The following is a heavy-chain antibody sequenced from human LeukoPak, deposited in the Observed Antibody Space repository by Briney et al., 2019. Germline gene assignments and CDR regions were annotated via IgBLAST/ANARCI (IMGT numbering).Heavy chain of an antibody. D-gene: IGHD5-12*01. CDR3: ARVGNSGYDLPFDY. CDR2: IYSGGST. Sequence: GVSLRLSCAASGFTFSNAWMSWVRQAPGKGLEWVSVIYSGGSTYYADSVKGRFTISRDNSKNTLYLQMNSLRAEDTAVYYCARVGNSGYDLPFDYWGQGTLVTVSS. J-gene: IGHJ4*02. CDR1: GFTFSNAW. V-gene: IGHV3-66*01.